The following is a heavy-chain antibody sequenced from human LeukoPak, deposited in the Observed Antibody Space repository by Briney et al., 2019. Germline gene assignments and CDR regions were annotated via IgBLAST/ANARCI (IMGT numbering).Heavy chain of an antibody. Sequence: ASVKVSCKASGYTFTSYAISWVRQAPGQGLEWMGWISADNGNTDYAQRFQGRVTMTTDTSTSTAYMELRSLRSDDTAVYYCARLLTYGSGSYGYYYYYYMDVWGKGTTVTISS. CDR3: ARLLTYGSGSYGYYYYYYMDV. CDR1: GYTFTSYA. V-gene: IGHV1-18*01. J-gene: IGHJ6*03. D-gene: IGHD3-10*01. CDR2: ISADNGNT.